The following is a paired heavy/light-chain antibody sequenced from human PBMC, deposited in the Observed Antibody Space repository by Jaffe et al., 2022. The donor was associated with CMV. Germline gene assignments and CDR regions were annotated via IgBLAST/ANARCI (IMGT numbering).Light chain of an antibody. CDR3: QQYGDSPYT. CDR1: QSVRSSY. J-gene: IGKJ2*01. Sequence: ENVLTQSPGTLSLSPGERATLSCRASQSVRSSYVAWYQQKPGQAPRLLMYGASTRATGIPDRFSGSGSGTDFTLTISRLEPEDFAVYYCQQYGDSPYTFGQGTKLDIK. CDR2: GAS. V-gene: IGKV3-20*01.
Heavy chain of an antibody. CDR1: GASIRSYY. J-gene: IGHJ5*02. V-gene: IGHV4-59*08. D-gene: IGHD5-12*01. CDR3: AKRGNSAYDSGWLDP. Sequence: QVQLQESGPGLVKPSETLSLTCTVSGASIRSYYWSWIRQPPGKGLEWIGYYYHSGSINYNPSFNSRVSMSIDTSKNQFSLKLTSVTAADTAMYYCAKRGNSAYDSGWLDPWGQGTLVTVSS. CDR2: YYHSGSI.